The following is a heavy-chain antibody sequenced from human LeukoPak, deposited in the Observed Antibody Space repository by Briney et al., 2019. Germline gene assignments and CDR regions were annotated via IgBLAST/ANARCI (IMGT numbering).Heavy chain of an antibody. CDR1: GFTFSSYA. CDR2: ISGSGGST. J-gene: IGHJ5*02. V-gene: IGHV3-23*01. CDR3: AKREYGDYNNWFDP. Sequence: PGGSLRLSCAASGFTFSSYAMSWVRQAPGKGLEWVSAISGSGGSTYYADSVKGRSTISRDNSKNTLYLQMNSLRAEDTAVYYCAKREYGDYNNWFDPWGQGTLVTVSS. D-gene: IGHD4-17*01.